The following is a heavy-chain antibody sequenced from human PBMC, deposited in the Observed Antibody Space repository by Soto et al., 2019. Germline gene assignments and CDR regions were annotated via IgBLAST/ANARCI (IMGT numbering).Heavy chain of an antibody. CDR2: IYPGDSDT. V-gene: IGHV5-51*01. J-gene: IGHJ6*02. CDR3: ARTAAAGKYYYGADA. D-gene: IGHD6-13*01. CDR1: GYSFTSYW. Sequence: HGESLKISGKGSGYSFTSYWIGWVRQMPGKGLEWMGIIYPGDSDTRYSPSFQGQVTISADKSISTAYLQWSSLKASDTAIYYCARTAAAGKYYYGADAWGQGTTVTVS.